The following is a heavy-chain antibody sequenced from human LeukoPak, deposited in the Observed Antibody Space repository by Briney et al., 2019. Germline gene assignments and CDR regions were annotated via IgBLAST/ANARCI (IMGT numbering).Heavy chain of an antibody. CDR3: ARGGSSGPMNWFDP. CDR1: GYTFTSYY. D-gene: IGHD6-19*01. Sequence: ASVKLSFKSSGYTFTSYYMHWVRQAPGQGLEWMGIINLSGGSTSYAQKFHGRGPMTRDTSTSTVYMELSSLRSEDTAVYYGARGGSSGPMNWFDPWGQGTLVTVSS. V-gene: IGHV1-46*03. J-gene: IGHJ5*02. CDR2: INLSGGST.